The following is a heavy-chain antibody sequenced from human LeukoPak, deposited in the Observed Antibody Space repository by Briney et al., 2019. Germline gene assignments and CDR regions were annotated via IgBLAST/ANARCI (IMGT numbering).Heavy chain of an antibody. V-gene: IGHV1-24*01. D-gene: IGHD3-22*01. CDR1: GYTLTELS. Sequence: ASVKVSCKVSGYTLTELSMHWVRQAPGKGPEWMGGFDPEDGETIYAQKFQGRVTMTEDTSTDTAYMELSSLRSEDTAVYYCATYRYYVSSGYPSSPLYWGQGTLVTVSS. CDR2: FDPEDGET. CDR3: ATYRYYVSSGYPSSPLY. J-gene: IGHJ4*02.